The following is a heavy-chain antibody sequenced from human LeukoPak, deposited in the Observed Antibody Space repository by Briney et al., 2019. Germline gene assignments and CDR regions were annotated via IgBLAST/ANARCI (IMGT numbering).Heavy chain of an antibody. CDR2: ISGSGGST. Sequence: HAGGSLRLACAASGFTLSSYAMSWVRQAPGKGLEWVASISGSGGSTYYADSVKGRFTISRDNSKNTLYLQMNSLRAEDTAVYYCAKGGYYYDSSGYYRRLAYWGQGTLVTVSS. CDR1: GFTLSSYA. CDR3: AKGGYYYDSSGYYRRLAY. D-gene: IGHD3-22*01. J-gene: IGHJ4*02. V-gene: IGHV3-23*01.